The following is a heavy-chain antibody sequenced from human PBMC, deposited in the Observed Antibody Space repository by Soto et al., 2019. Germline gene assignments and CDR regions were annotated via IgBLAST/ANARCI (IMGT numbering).Heavy chain of an antibody. CDR3: ARDRHSSSPDFDY. D-gene: IGHD6-6*01. V-gene: IGHV4-59*01. CDR1: GPSTSSYY. CDR2: IYYNGNT. J-gene: IGHJ4*02. Sequence: SETLSLTCAVSGPSTSSYYWSWIRQPPGKGLEWIGYIYYNGNTNYNPSLKSRVSISLDTSKNQFSLKLNYVTAADTAVYYCARDRHSSSPDFDYWGQGTLVTVSS.